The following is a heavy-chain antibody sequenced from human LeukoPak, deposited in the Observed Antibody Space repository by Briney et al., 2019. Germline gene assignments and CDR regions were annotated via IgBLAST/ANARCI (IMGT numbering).Heavy chain of an antibody. CDR1: GFTVGSNY. J-gene: IGHJ4*02. CDR3: AAYGSGSYYASYAIDY. CDR2: IYSGGNT. D-gene: IGHD3-10*01. Sequence: GGSLRLSCAASGFTVGSNYMSWVRQAPGKGLEWVSVIYSGGNTYYADSVKGRFTISRDNSKNTLYLQMNSLRAEDTAVYYCAAYGSGSYYASYAIDYWGQGTLVTVSS. V-gene: IGHV3-53*01.